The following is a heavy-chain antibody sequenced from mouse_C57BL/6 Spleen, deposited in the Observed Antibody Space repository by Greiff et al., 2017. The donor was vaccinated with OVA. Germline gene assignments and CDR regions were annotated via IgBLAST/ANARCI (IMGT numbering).Heavy chain of an antibody. J-gene: IGHJ1*03. CDR1: GFTFSDYY. CDR3: ARGEGYFDV. V-gene: IGHV5-16*01. Sequence: VESEGGLVQPGSSMKLSCTASGFTFSDYYMAWVRQVPEKGLEWVANINYDGSSTYYLDSLKSRFIISRDNAKNILYLQMSSLKSEDTATYYCARGEGYFDVWGTGTTVTVSS. CDR2: INYDGSST.